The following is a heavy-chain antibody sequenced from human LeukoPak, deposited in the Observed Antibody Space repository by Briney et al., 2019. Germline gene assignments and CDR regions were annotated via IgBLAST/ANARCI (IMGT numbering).Heavy chain of an antibody. CDR1: GFTFSSYA. J-gene: IGHJ5*02. CDR3: AKDGDYDSSGYYGNWFDP. D-gene: IGHD3-22*01. CDR2: ISGSGGST. Sequence: GGSLRLSCAASGFTFSSYAMSWVRQAPGKGLEWVSAISGSGGSTYYADSVKGRFTISRDNSKDTLYLQMNSLRAEDTAVYYCAKDGDYDSSGYYGNWFDPWGQGTLVTVSS. V-gene: IGHV3-23*01.